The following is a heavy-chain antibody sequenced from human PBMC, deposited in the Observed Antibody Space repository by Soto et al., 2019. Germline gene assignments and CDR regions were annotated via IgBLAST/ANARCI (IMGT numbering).Heavy chain of an antibody. Sequence: QVQLVQSGAEEKKPGASVKVSCKASGYTFTSYAMHWVRQAPGQRLEGMGWINGGNGNTKYSKKFQGRVTITRDTSATTAYMARSRLRPEHTAVYYCARSIVVVTALDYWGQGTLVTVSS. D-gene: IGHD2-21*02. CDR1: GYTFTSYA. CDR3: ARSIVVVTALDY. CDR2: INGGNGNT. V-gene: IGHV1-3*05. J-gene: IGHJ4*02.